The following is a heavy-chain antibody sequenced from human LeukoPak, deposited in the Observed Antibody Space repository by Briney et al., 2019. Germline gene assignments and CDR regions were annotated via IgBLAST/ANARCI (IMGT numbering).Heavy chain of an antibody. D-gene: IGHD5-18*01. J-gene: IGHJ6*02. CDR1: GFTFSSYA. V-gene: IGHV3-30*04. Sequence: GGSLRLSCAASGFTFSSYAMHWVRQAPGKGLEWVAVISYDGSNKYYADSVKGRFTISRDNSKNTLYLQMNSLRAEDTAVYYCARGAQRDGMDVWGQGTTVTVSS. CDR3: ARGAQRDGMDV. CDR2: ISYDGSNK.